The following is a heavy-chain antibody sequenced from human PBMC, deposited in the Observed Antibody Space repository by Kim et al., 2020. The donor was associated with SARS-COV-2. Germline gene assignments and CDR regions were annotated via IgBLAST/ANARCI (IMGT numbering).Heavy chain of an antibody. V-gene: IGHV3-21*01. J-gene: IGHJ6*02. D-gene: IGHD2-2*01. CDR3: ARVILPRFQLFDYNFYGMDV. CDR2: ISSSSSYI. Sequence: GGSLRLSCAASGFTFGDYSFIWVRQAPGKGLEWVSSISSSSSYIYYEDSVQGRFTVSRDNAKKSLYLQMNNLRPEDTAVYFCARVILPRFQLFDYNFYGMDVRGQGTTVTVS. CDR1: GFTFGDYS.